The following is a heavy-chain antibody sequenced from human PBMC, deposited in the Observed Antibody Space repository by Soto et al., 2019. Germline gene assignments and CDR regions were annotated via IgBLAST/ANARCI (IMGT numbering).Heavy chain of an antibody. CDR2: ISSSSSYI. CDR1: GFTFSSYS. CDR3: ARDQKRAAAGREYGYYYDYGMDV. J-gene: IGHJ6*02. V-gene: IGHV3-21*01. Sequence: EVQLVESGGGLVKPGGSLRLSCAASGFTFSSYSMNWVRQAPGKGLEWVSSISSSSSYIYYADSVKGRFTISRDNAKNSHDLQMNSLRAEDTAVYYCARDQKRAAAGREYGYYYDYGMDVWGQGTTVTVSS. D-gene: IGHD6-13*01.